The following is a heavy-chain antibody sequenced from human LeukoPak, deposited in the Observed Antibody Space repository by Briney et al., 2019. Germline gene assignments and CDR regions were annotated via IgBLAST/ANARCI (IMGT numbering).Heavy chain of an antibody. Sequence: PGGSLRLSCAASGFTVSSNYMSWVRQAPGKGLEWVSVIYSGGSTYYADSVKGRFTISRDNSKNTLYLQMNSLRAEDTAVYYCARFSSSLEYYFDYWGQGTPVTVSS. J-gene: IGHJ4*02. CDR1: GFTVSSNY. D-gene: IGHD6-6*01. V-gene: IGHV3-66*02. CDR3: ARFSSSLEYYFDY. CDR2: IYSGGST.